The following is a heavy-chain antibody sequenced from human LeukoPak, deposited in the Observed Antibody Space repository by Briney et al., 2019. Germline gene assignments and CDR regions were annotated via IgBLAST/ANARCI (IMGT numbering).Heavy chain of an antibody. J-gene: IGHJ3*02. Sequence: GGSLRLSCAASGFTFSSYGMHWVRQAPGKGLEWVAVISYDGSNKYYADSVKGRFTISRDNSKNTLYLQMNSLRAEDTAVYYCARDARSYSGSYYPSAFDIWGQGTMVTVSS. CDR3: ARDARSYSGSYYPSAFDI. D-gene: IGHD1-26*01. CDR1: GFTFSSYG. V-gene: IGHV3-30*03. CDR2: ISYDGSNK.